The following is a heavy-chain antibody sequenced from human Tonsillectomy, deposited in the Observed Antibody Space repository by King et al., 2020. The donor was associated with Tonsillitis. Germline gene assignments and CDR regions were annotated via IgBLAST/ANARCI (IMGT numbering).Heavy chain of an antibody. CDR3: ARTRGSIQLWSYYFDY. D-gene: IGHD5-18*01. CDR2: IIPIFCTA. V-gene: IGHV1-69*12. J-gene: IGHJ4*02. CDR1: GGTFSSYA. Sequence: QLVQSGAEVKKPGSSVKVSCKASGGTFSSYAISWVRQAPGQGLEWMGGIIPIFCTANYAQKFQGRVTITADESTSTAYMELSSLSSEDTAVYYCARTRGSIQLWSYYFDYWGQGTLVTVSS.